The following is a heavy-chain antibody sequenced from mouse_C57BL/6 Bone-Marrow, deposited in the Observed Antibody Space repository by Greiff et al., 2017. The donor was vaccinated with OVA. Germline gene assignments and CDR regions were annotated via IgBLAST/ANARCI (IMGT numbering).Heavy chain of an antibody. CDR3: ARLGGRGPWFDY. Sequence: QVQLQQSGAELARPGASVKLSCKASGYTFTSYGISWVKQRTGQGLEWIGEIYPSSGNTYYNEKFKGKATLTADKSSSTAYMQLRSLTSEDSAFYFCARLGGRGPWFDYWGQGTLVTVSA. J-gene: IGHJ3*01. CDR1: GYTFTSYG. CDR2: IYPSSGNT. V-gene: IGHV1-81*01. D-gene: IGHD1-1*01.